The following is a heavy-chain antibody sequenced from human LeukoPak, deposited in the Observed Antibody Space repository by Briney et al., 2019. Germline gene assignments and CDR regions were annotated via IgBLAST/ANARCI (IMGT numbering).Heavy chain of an antibody. V-gene: IGHV1-2*02. J-gene: IGHJ4*02. Sequence: GASVKVSCKASGYTFTGYYMHWVRQAPGQGLEWVGWINPNSGGTNYAQKFQDRVTQTRDTSISTAYMELSRLRSDDTAVYFCARDLYLGYCSSGSCCPTSPYFDYWGQGTLVTASS. CDR2: INPNSGGT. CDR3: ARDLYLGYCSSGSCCPTSPYFDY. D-gene: IGHD2-15*01. CDR1: GYTFTGYY.